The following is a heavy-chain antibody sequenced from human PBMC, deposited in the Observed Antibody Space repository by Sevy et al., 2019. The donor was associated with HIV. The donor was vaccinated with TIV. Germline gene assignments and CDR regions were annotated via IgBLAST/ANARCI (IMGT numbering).Heavy chain of an antibody. CDR2: IWFDGSEK. V-gene: IGHV3-33*01. D-gene: IGHD1-26*01. J-gene: IGHJ6*02. CDR1: GFAFSTYG. Sequence: GGSLRLSCAASGFAFSTYGLYWVRQAPGKGLEWVAVIWFDGSEKYYAGSVKGRLTISRDNSKNTLYLQMNSLTAADTAVYYCARGQGDDYNYGLDVWGQGTTVTVSS. CDR3: ARGQGDDYNYGLDV.